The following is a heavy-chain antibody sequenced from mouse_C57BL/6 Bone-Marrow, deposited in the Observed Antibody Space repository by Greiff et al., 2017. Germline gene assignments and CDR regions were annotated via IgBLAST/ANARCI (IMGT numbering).Heavy chain of an antibody. CDR3: ARRGGGYAMDY. Sequence: EVMLVESGGDLVKPGGSLKLSCAASGFTFSSYGMSWVRQTPDKRLEWVATISSGGSYTYYPDSVKGRFTISRDNAKNTLYLQMSSLKSEDTAMCYGARRGGGYAMDYWGQGTSVTVSS. CDR1: GFTFSSYG. J-gene: IGHJ4*01. CDR2: ISSGGSYT. V-gene: IGHV5-6*02.